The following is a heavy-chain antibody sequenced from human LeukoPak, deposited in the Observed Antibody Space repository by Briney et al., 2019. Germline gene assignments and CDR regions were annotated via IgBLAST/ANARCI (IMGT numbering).Heavy chain of an antibody. CDR2: IYYTGST. J-gene: IGHJ2*01. CDR3: ARRARENWYFDL. D-gene: IGHD1-26*01. V-gene: IGHV4-59*08. CDR1: GGSISTYY. Sequence: PSETLSLTCTVSGGSISTYYWSWIRQPPGKGLDWIGHIYYTGSTNSNPSLKSRVTISADTPKNQFSLKLSSVTAADTAVYYCARRARENWYFDLWGRGTLVTVSS.